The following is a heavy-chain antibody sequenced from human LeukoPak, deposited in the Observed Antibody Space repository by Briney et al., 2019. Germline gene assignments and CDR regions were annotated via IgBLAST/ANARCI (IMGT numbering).Heavy chain of an antibody. CDR2: IYTSGST. Sequence: SETLSLTCTVSGGSISSYYWSWIRQPAGKGLEWIGHIYTSGSTNYNPSLKSRVTMSVDTSKNQFSLKLSSVTAADTAVYYCARDYPMKEQQLGPIYYYYYYGMDVWGQGTTVTVSS. V-gene: IGHV4-4*07. CDR1: GGSISSYY. CDR3: ARDYPMKEQQLGPIYYYYYYGMDV. J-gene: IGHJ6*02. D-gene: IGHD6-13*01.